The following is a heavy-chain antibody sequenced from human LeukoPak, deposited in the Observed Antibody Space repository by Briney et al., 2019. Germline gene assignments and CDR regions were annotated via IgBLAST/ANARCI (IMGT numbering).Heavy chain of an antibody. Sequence: PSETLSLTCAVYGGSFSGYYWSWIRQPPGKGLEWIGEISHSGSTNYNPSLKSRVTISVDTSKNQFSLKLSSVTAADTAVYYCARKRGTAVTMVRGVNWFDPWAREPWSPSPQ. CDR1: GGSFSGYY. D-gene: IGHD3-10*01. CDR2: ISHSGST. J-gene: IGHJ5*02. V-gene: IGHV4-34*01. CDR3: ARKRGTAVTMVRGVNWFDP.